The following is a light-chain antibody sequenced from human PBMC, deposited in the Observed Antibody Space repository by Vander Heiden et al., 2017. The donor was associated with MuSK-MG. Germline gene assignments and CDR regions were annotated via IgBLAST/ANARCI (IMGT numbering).Light chain of an antibody. CDR1: ESISRR. CDR2: DAS. V-gene: IGKV1-5*01. CDR3: QQCNCDSPTWT. J-gene: IGKJ1*01. Sequence: DIQMTQSPSTLSAYVGDRVSITCRASESISRRLAWYQQKPGKAPKLLIYDASSLERGVKSRFSGSGDGTEFTLTISSRQPEDFESYYCQQCNCDSPTWTFGQGTKV.